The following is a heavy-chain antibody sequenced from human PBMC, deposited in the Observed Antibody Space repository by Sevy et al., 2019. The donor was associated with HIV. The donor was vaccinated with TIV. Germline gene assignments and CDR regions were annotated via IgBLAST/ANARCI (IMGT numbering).Heavy chain of an antibody. D-gene: IGHD3-3*01. CDR1: GFTFDDYT. Sequence: GGSARLSCSASGFTFDDYTMHWVRQAPGKGLEWVSLMSWDGGSTYYADSVKGRFTISRDNSKNSLYLQMYSLKIEDTALYYCAKDRGFDYGMDVWGQGTTVTVSS. CDR3: AKDRGFDYGMDV. V-gene: IGHV3-43*01. J-gene: IGHJ6*02. CDR2: MSWDGGST.